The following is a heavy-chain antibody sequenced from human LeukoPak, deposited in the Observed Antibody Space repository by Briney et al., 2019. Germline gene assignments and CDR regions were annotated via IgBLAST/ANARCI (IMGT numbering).Heavy chain of an antibody. CDR3: ARERESYWYFDL. V-gene: IGHV4-59*01. J-gene: IGHJ2*01. CDR1: GGSISSYY. D-gene: IGHD1-26*01. Sequence: PSETLSLTCTVSGGSISSYYWSWIRQPPGKGLEWIGYIYSRGTTNYNPSLKSRATILLDTSKNQFSLRLSSVTAADTAVYYCARERESYWYFDLWGRGTLVTVSS. CDR2: IYSRGTT.